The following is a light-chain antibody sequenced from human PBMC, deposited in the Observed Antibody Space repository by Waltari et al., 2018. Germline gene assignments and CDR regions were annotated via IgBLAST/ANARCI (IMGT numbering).Light chain of an antibody. CDR3: QQYYSTPQIT. Sequence: DIVMTQSPLSLSVTPGEPASIPCRSSQSLLPSNGKNYLDWYLQKPGQSPQLLKYLGSNRASGVPDRFSGSGSGTDFTLKISRVEAEDVGVYYCQQYYSTPQITFGQGTRLEIK. J-gene: IGKJ5*01. CDR1: QSLLPSNGKNY. CDR2: LGS. V-gene: IGKV2-28*01.